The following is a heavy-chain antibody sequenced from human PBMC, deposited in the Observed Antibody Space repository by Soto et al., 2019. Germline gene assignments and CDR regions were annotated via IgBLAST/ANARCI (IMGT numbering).Heavy chain of an antibody. J-gene: IGHJ5*02. Sequence: ASVKVSCKASGYTFTSYGISWARQAPGQGLEWMGWISAYNGNTNYAQKLQGRVTMTTDTSTSTAYMELRSLRSDDTAVYYCACIMVRGVNNWFDPWGQGTLVTVSS. CDR3: ACIMVRGVNNWFDP. CDR1: GYTFTSYG. V-gene: IGHV1-18*01. CDR2: ISAYNGNT. D-gene: IGHD3-10*01.